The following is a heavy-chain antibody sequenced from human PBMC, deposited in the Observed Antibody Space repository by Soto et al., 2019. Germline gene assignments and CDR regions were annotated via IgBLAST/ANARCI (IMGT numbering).Heavy chain of an antibody. CDR3: ARESSSSCHDY. V-gene: IGHV1-18*01. J-gene: IGHJ4*02. CDR1: GYTFTSYG. CDR2: ISAYNGNT. Sequence: QVQLVQSGAEVKKPGASVKVSCKASGYTFTSYGISWVRQAPGQGLEWMGWISAYNGNTNYAQKLQGRVTMTTDKSASTPYMELRSLRSDDTAVYYCARESSSSCHDYWGQGTLVTVSS. D-gene: IGHD6-13*01.